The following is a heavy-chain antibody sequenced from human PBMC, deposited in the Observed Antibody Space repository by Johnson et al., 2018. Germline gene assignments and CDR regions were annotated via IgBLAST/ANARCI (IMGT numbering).Heavy chain of an antibody. CDR1: GFSVSDNY. CDR3: ARYHYDSSGFEGFDV. D-gene: IGHD3-22*01. V-gene: IGHV3-66*02. J-gene: IGHJ3*01. Sequence: VQLVQSGGGLVQPGGSLRLSCAASGFSVSDNYMSWVRQASGKGPEWVSIMYTSGSTYYAESVKGRFTISRDNSSNTVYLQMNRLRPEDTAVYFCARYHYDSSGFEGFDVWGQGTMVTVSS. CDR2: MYTSGST.